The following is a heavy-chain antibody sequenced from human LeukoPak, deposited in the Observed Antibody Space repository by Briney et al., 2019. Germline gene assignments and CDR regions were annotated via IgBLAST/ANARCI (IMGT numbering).Heavy chain of an antibody. CDR2: ISYDGSNK. CDR3: AKVASSGYYHCYGMDV. V-gene: IGHV3-30*18. D-gene: IGHD3-22*01. Sequence: GGSLRLSCAASGFTFSSYGMHWVRQAPGKGLEWVAVISYDGSNKYYADSVKGRFTISRDNSKNTLYLQMNSLRAEDTAVYYCAKVASSGYYHCYGMDVWGQGTTVTVSS. J-gene: IGHJ6*02. CDR1: GFTFSSYG.